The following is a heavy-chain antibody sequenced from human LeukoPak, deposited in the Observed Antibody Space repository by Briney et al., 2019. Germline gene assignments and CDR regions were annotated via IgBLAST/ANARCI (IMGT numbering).Heavy chain of an antibody. CDR3: ARIYYRRSDYHYYYMDV. D-gene: IGHD3-10*01. Sequence: ASVKVSCKASGYTFTSYDINWVRQATGQGLEWMGWMNPNSGNTGYAQKFQGRVTMTRNTSISTAYMELSSLRSEDTAVYYCARIYYRRSDYHYYYMDVWGEGTTVTVSS. CDR2: MNPNSGNT. V-gene: IGHV1-8*01. CDR1: GYTFTSYD. J-gene: IGHJ6*03.